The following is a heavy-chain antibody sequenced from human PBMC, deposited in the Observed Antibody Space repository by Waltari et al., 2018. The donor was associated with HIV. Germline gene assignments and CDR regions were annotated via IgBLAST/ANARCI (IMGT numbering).Heavy chain of an antibody. CDR3: ARDFSIADYYYGMDV. CDR2: ISYDGSNK. V-gene: IGHV3-30*01. J-gene: IGHJ6*02. CDR1: GFTFSSYA. D-gene: IGHD3-22*01. Sequence: QVQLVESGGGVVQPGRSLRLSCAASGFTFSSYAMHWVRQAPGKGLEWVAVISYDGSNKYYADSVKGRFTISRDKSKNTLYLQMNSLRAEDTAVYYCARDFSIADYYYGMDVWGQGTTVTVSS.